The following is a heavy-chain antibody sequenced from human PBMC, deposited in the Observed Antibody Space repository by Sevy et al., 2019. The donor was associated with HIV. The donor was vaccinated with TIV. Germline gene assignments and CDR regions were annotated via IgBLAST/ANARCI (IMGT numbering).Heavy chain of an antibody. CDR1: AFTFSSYW. CDR2: IKQDGSEK. V-gene: IGHV3-7*03. Sequence: GGSLRLSCAASAFTFSSYWKSWLRQAPGKGLEWVANIKQDGSEKYYVDSVKGRFTISRDNAKNSLYLQMNSLRAEDTAVYYCARGYDYFDYWGQGTLVTVSS. D-gene: IGHD1-1*01. CDR3: ARGYDYFDY. J-gene: IGHJ4*02.